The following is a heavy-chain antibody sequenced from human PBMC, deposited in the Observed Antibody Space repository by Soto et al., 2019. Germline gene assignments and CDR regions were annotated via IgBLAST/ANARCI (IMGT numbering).Heavy chain of an antibody. CDR2: ISYDGSNK. D-gene: IGHD6-13*01. V-gene: IGHV3-30-3*01. J-gene: IGHJ4*02. Sequence: QVQLVESGGGVVQPGRSLRLSCAASGFTFSSYAMHWVRQAPGKGLEWVAVISYDGSNKYYADSVKGRFTISRDNSKNTLYLQMNSLRAEDTAVYYCARGLRIAAAEAPGGWGQGTLVTVSS. CDR3: ARGLRIAAAEAPGG. CDR1: GFTFSSYA.